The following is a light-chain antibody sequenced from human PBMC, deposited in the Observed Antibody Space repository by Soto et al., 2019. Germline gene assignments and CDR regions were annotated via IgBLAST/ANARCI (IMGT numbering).Light chain of an antibody. V-gene: IGKV1-39*01. Sequence: DIQMTQAPSTRSASVGGRVTITCRASQSISSWLARYQQKPRKAPKLLIHDASSLESGVPSRFSGSGSGTDFTLTISSLQPEDFATYYCQQSYSTPRTFGQGTKVDI. CDR3: QQSYSTPRT. CDR1: QSISSW. CDR2: DAS. J-gene: IGKJ1*01.